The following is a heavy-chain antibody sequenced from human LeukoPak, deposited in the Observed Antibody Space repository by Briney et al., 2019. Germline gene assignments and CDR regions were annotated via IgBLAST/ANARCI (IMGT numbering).Heavy chain of an antibody. CDR2: VKSRSAGETT. D-gene: IGHD3-10*01. J-gene: IGHJ4*02. CDR3: TLIQGWGSGSYYRDF. CDR1: EFSISNDW. V-gene: IGHV3-15*01. Sequence: KAGGSLRLSCAASEFSISNDWMSWVRQAPGKGLEWVARVKSRSAGETTDYAAPVKGRFTISRDDSKNTLYLQMNSLKTEDTAVYYCTLIQGWGSGSYYRDFWGQGTLVTVSS.